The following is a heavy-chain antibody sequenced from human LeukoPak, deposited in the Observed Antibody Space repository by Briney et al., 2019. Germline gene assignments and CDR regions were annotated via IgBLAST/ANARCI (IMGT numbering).Heavy chain of an antibody. CDR2: ISAYNGNT. Sequence: ASVKVSCKASGYTFTSYGISWVRQAPGQGLEWMGWISAYNGNTNYAQKLQGRVTMTTDTSTSTAYMELRSLRPDDTAVYYCARDLGSQWREDWFDPWGQGTLVTVSS. V-gene: IGHV1-18*01. J-gene: IGHJ5*02. CDR1: GYTFTSYG. CDR3: ARDLGSQWREDWFDP. D-gene: IGHD6-19*01.